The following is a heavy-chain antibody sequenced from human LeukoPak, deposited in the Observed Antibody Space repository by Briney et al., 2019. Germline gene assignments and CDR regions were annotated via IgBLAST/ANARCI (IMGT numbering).Heavy chain of an antibody. J-gene: IGHJ4*02. CDR2: IRYDGSNK. Sequence: GGSLRLSCAASGFTFSSYAMSWVRQAPGKGLEWVAFIRYDGSNKYYADSVKGRFTISRDNSKNTLYLQMNSLRAEDTAVYYCAKDGRSTSCPDYWGQGTLVTVSS. D-gene: IGHD2-2*01. CDR1: GFTFSSYA. V-gene: IGHV3-30*02. CDR3: AKDGRSTSCPDY.